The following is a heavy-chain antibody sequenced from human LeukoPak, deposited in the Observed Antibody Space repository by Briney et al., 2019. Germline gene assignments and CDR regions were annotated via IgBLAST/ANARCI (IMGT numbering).Heavy chain of an antibody. CDR1: GFTFSSYS. J-gene: IGHJ1*01. V-gene: IGHV3-21*01. D-gene: IGHD6-13*01. CDR3: AKVQDGSSWYEYFQH. Sequence: GGSLRLSCAASGFTFSSYSMNWVRQAPGKGLEWVSSISSSSSYIYYADSVKGRFTISRDNAKNSLFLQMNSLRAEDTAVYYCAKVQDGSSWYEYFQHWGQGTLVTVSS. CDR2: ISSSSSYI.